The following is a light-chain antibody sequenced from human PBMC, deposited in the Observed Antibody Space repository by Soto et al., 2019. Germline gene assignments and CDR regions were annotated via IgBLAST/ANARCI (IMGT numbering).Light chain of an antibody. CDR3: HQHRSYPLT. Sequence: DIQMTQSPSTLSASVGDRVTITCRASQSIGTSLAWYQQRPGKAPKLLIYLASNLEVGVPSRFSGSGSGTEFTLAIRSLQPDDFATYYCHQHRSYPLTLGQGTKLEI. CDR2: LAS. J-gene: IGKJ1*01. CDR1: QSIGTS. V-gene: IGKV1-5*03.